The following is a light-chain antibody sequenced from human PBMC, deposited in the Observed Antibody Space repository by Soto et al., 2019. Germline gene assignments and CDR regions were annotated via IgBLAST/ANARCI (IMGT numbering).Light chain of an antibody. Sequence: ALEMTQSPSSLSAAVGDRVTITCRASQGIGNELGWYQQKPGKAPKLLIYGASRLQSGVPSRFSGSGSGTNFTLAISSLQPEDFATYFCLQDYNYPRTFGQGTRVGIK. CDR1: QGIGNE. J-gene: IGKJ1*01. V-gene: IGKV1-6*01. CDR2: GAS. CDR3: LQDYNYPRT.